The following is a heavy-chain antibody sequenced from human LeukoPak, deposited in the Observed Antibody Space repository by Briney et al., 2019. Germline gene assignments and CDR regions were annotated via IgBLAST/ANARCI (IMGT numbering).Heavy chain of an antibody. D-gene: IGHD3-10*01. CDR3: AKDLGWFGELLFLGDY. J-gene: IGHJ4*02. CDR2: IKQDGSEK. V-gene: IGHV3-7*03. CDR1: GFTFSSYW. Sequence: PGGSLRLSCAASGFTFSSYWMSWVRQAPGKGLEWVANIKQDGSEKYYADSVKGRFTISRDNSKNTLYLQMNSLRAEDTAVYYCAKDLGWFGELLFLGDYWGQGTLVTVSS.